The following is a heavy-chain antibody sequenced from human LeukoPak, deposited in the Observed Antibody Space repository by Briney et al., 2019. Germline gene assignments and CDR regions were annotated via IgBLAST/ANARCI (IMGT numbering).Heavy chain of an antibody. J-gene: IGHJ4*02. CDR3: ASASWYYDILTGYEEDY. CDR1: GFTFSSYA. Sequence: PGGSLRLSCAASGFTFSSYAMSWVRQAPGKGLEWVSAISGSGGSTYYADSVKGRFTISRDNSKNTLYLQMNSLRAEDTAVYYCASASWYYDILTGYEEDYWGQGTLVTVSS. CDR2: ISGSGGST. V-gene: IGHV3-23*01. D-gene: IGHD3-9*01.